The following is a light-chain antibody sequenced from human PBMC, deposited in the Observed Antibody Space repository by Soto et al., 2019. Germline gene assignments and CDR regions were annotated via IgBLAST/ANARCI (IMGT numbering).Light chain of an antibody. Sequence: EIELTQSPGTLSLSPGEGATLSCRASQSVSSSYLAWYQQQPGQAPRLLIYGASSRATGIPDRFSGSGSGTDFTLTISRLEPEDFAVYYCQQYASSRTFGPGTKVDIK. CDR2: GAS. J-gene: IGKJ3*01. V-gene: IGKV3-20*01. CDR1: QSVSSSY. CDR3: QQYASSRT.